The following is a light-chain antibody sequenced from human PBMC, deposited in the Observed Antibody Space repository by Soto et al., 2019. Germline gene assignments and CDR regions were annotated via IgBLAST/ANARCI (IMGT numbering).Light chain of an antibody. V-gene: IGKV3-20*01. CDR1: QSVSSNY. J-gene: IGKJ1*01. CDR3: QQYGSLSWT. CDR2: GAS. Sequence: EIVMAQSPATLSLSPGERATLSCRAGQSVSSNYLAWYQQRPGQAPRLLIYGASTRATGIPDRFSGSGSGTDFTLTISRLEPEDFAVYYCQQYGSLSWTFGQGTKVDI.